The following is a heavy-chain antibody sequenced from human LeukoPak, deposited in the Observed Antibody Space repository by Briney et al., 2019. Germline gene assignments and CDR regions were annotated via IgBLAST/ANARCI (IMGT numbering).Heavy chain of an antibody. Sequence: SVKVSCTASGGTFSSYAISWVRQAPGQGLEWMGRIIPILGIANYAQKFQGRVTITADKSTSTAYMELSSLRSEDTAVYYCARVDTAMVIDYWGQGTLVTVSS. CDR2: IIPILGIA. V-gene: IGHV1-69*04. CDR3: ARVDTAMVIDY. D-gene: IGHD5-18*01. J-gene: IGHJ4*02. CDR1: GGTFSSYA.